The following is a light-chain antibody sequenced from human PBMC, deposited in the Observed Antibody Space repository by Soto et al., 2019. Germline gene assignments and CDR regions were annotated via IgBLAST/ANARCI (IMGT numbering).Light chain of an antibody. CDR1: QNINTH. Sequence: DLQMTQSPSSLSASVGDRVTITCRASQNINTHLNWYQQKPGRAPKLLISTSANLQSEVPSRFSGSGSGTEFTLTISGLLPEDFATYYCQQSSSAPLTFGGGTKVE. CDR3: QQSSSAPLT. V-gene: IGKV1-39*01. CDR2: TSA. J-gene: IGKJ4*01.